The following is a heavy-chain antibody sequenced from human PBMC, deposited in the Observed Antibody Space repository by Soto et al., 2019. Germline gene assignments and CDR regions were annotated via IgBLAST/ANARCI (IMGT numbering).Heavy chain of an antibody. Sequence: SETLSLTCTVSGGSISSRSYYWGWIRQPPGKGLEWIGNIYYSGSTYYNPSLKSRVTISVDTSKNQFYLKLSSVTAADTAVYYCAVQAYDILTGYYRAYFDYWGQGTLVTVSS. CDR3: AVQAYDILTGYYRAYFDY. CDR1: GGSISSRSYY. J-gene: IGHJ4*02. V-gene: IGHV4-39*01. CDR2: IYYSGST. D-gene: IGHD3-9*01.